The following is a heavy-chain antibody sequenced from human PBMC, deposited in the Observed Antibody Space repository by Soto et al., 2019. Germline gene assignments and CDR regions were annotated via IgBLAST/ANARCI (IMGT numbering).Heavy chain of an antibody. CDR1: GYTFSSYA. CDR2: IHAGNGNT. D-gene: IGHD5-12*01. J-gene: IGHJ4*02. CDR3: ARGVAFLDD. V-gene: IGHV1-3*01. Sequence: ASVKVSSKASGYTFSSYAIHWVRQPPGQGLEWMGWIHAGNGNTKYSQSFQGRVTIRRVTSATTAYMELNSLRSEDTSVYCCARGVAFLDDWGQGTLVT.